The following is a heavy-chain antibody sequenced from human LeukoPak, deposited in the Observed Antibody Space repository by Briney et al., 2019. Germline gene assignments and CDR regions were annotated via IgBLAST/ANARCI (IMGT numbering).Heavy chain of an antibody. J-gene: IGHJ6*02. V-gene: IGHV3-21*01. CDR1: EFTLSRYN. CDR2: ISSGTGYI. CDR3: ARRSRDGYNPDYYYYGMDV. D-gene: IGHD5-24*01. Sequence: GGSLRLSCAASEFTLSRYNMNWVRQAPGKGLEWVSSISSGTGYIYYADSVKGRFTISRDNAKNSLDLLLNSLRAEDTAVYYCARRSRDGYNPDYYYYGMDVRGQGTTVTVSS.